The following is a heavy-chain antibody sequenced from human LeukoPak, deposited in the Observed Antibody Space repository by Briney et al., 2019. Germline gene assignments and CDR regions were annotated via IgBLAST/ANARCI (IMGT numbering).Heavy chain of an antibody. D-gene: IGHD6-25*01. CDR1: GYTFNTYG. CDR2: ISIYNGDI. J-gene: IGHJ4*02. CDR3: LRDAQRPRLTPDY. Sequence: ASVKVSCKASGYTFNTYGISWVRQAPGQGLEWMGWISIYNGDINYVQNLQGRVTMTTDTSTSTAYMELMSLRSDDTAVYYCLRDAQRPRLTPDYWGQGTLVTVSS. V-gene: IGHV1-18*01.